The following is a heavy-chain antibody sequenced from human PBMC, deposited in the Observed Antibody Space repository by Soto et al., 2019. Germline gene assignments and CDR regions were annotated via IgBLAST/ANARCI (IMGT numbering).Heavy chain of an antibody. V-gene: IGHV4-31*03. D-gene: IGHD3-22*01. CDR3: ARVNYYASSGYRDGSYYFDY. J-gene: IGHJ4*02. CDR2: IYNTGGT. CDR1: GASISNGGYY. Sequence: SETLSLTCTVSGASISNGGYYWSWIRRHPGKGLEFIGYIYNTGGTTYNPSLRSRITISLDTSENLFSLRLRSVTAADTAMYYCARVNYYASSGYRDGSYYFDYWGQGALVTVSS.